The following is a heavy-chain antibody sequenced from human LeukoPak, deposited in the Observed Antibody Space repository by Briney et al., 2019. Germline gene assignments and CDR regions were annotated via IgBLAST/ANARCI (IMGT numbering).Heavy chain of an antibody. J-gene: IGHJ4*02. CDR3: ARDRGGAVAEYYFDY. D-gene: IGHD6-19*01. CDR2: INPSGGST. CDR1: GYTFTSYY. Sequence: GASVKVSCKASGYTFTSYYMHWVRQAPGQGLEWMGIINPSGGSTSYAQKFQGRVTMTRDMSTSTVYMELSSLRSEDTAVYYCARDRGGAVAEYYFDYWGQGTLVTVSS. V-gene: IGHV1-46*01.